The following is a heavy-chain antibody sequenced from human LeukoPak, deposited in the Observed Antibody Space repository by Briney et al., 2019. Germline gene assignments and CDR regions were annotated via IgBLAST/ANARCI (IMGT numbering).Heavy chain of an antibody. J-gene: IGHJ4*02. V-gene: IGHV1-2*06. CDR1: GYTFTSYD. D-gene: IGHD2-15*01. CDR3: ARDRGYCSGGSCYKTLGY. CDR2: INPNSGGT. Sequence: GASVKVSCEASGYTFTSYDINWVRQATGQGLEWMGRINPNSGGTNYAQKFQGRVTMTRDTSISTAYMELSRLRSDDTAVYYCARDRGYCSGGSCYKTLGYWGQGTLVTVSS.